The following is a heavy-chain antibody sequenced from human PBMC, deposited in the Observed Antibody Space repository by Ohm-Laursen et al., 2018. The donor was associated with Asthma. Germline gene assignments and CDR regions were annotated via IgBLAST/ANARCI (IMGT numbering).Heavy chain of an antibody. CDR2: IWYDGTIT. V-gene: IGHV3-33*08. CDR3: ARDSGMAVVVNAFDL. Sequence: SLRLSCAASGFTFSSYTMSWVRQAPGKGLEWVAVIWYDGTITYYADSLKGRFSVSRDNSKNTLFLQMNRLRVEDTAIYYCARDSGMAVVVNAFDLWGQGTMVTVSS. D-gene: IGHD6-19*01. CDR1: GFTFSSYT. J-gene: IGHJ3*01.